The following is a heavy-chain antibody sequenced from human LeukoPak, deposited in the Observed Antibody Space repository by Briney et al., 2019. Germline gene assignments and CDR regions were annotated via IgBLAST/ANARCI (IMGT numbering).Heavy chain of an antibody. V-gene: IGHV3-73*01. CDR1: GFTFSGSA. D-gene: IGHD6-6*01. Sequence: GGSLRLSCAASGFTFSGSAMHWVRQASGKGLEWVGRIRSKANSYATAYAASVKGRFTISRDDSKNTAYLQMNSLKTEDTAVYYCTTLLSSIAARRADYWGQGTLVTVSS. CDR2: IRSKANSYAT. CDR3: TTLLSSIAARRADY. J-gene: IGHJ4*02.